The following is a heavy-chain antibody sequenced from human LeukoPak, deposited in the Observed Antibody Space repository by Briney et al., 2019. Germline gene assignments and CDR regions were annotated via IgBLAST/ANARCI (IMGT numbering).Heavy chain of an antibody. CDR2: ISSSGSTI. CDR3: ARERIGGEVNSPPGHYFDY. CDR1: GFTFSDYY. D-gene: IGHD1-26*01. V-gene: IGHV3-11*01. Sequence: AGGSLRLSCAASGFTFSDYYMSWIRQAPGKGLEWVSYISSSGSTIYYADAVRGRFTISRDNAKNSLYLKMNSLRAEDTAVDYWARERIGGEVNSPPGHYFDYWGQGTLVTVSS. J-gene: IGHJ4*02.